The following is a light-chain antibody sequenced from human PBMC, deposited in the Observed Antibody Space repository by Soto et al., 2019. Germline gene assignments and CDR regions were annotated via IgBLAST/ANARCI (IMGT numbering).Light chain of an antibody. Sequence: DIVLTQSPGTLSLSPGERATLSCRASQSISSTYLAWYQQKPGQAPRLLIYGDSTRATGLPDRFRGSGSGTDFTLTISRLEPEDFAVYYCHQYGRSPWTFGHGTKVESK. V-gene: IGKV3-20*01. J-gene: IGKJ1*01. CDR3: HQYGRSPWT. CDR1: QSISSTY. CDR2: GDS.